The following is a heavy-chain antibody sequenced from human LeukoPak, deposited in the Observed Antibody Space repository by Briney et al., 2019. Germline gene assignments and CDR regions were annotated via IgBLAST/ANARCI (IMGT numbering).Heavy chain of an antibody. CDR1: GFTFSRSG. Sequence: PGGSLRLSCAASGFTFSRSGMHWVRQAPGKGPVWVSRINNDGSGTTYADSVKGRFTISRDDAKNTLYLQMNSLRAEDTAVYYCVRGGESTWSWGQGTLVTVSS. J-gene: IGHJ5*02. D-gene: IGHD2-15*01. CDR2: INNDGSGT. V-gene: IGHV3-74*01. CDR3: VRGGESTWS.